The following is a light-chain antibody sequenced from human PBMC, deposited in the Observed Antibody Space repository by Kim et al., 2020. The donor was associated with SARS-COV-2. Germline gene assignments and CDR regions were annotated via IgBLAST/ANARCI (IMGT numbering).Light chain of an antibody. J-gene: IGLJ1*01. Sequence: ITSTGTGTNPGAGNDVHCYQQLPGTAAHLLLYYNNHRPPGVPARFSCSSSGTSASLVITALQPEDEADYYCHSYDSSLPGSVFGRGTKVTVL. V-gene: IGLV1-40*01. CDR3: HSYDSSLPGSV. CDR1: GTNPGAGND. CDR2: YNN.